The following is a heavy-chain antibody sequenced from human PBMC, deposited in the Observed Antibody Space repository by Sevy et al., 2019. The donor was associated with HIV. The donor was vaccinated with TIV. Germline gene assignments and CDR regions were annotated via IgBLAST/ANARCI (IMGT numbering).Heavy chain of an antibody. J-gene: IGHJ6*02. CDR3: ATTSTPLYYYALDV. CDR1: GFTVSSKY. V-gene: IGHV3-53*01. D-gene: IGHD1-26*01. CDR2: IYSGEYT. Sequence: GGSLRLSCAASGFTVSSKYMSWVRQAPGKCLEWVSVIYSGEYTYYADSVKGRLTISRDISKNTLNHEMNNLRAEDTAIYYCATTSTPLYYYALDVWGQGTTVTVSS.